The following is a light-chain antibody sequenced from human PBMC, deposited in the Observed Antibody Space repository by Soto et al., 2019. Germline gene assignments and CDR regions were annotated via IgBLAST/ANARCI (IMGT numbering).Light chain of an antibody. Sequence: EMALTQFPGTLSLSPGERAALSCRASQSVGSNYLAWYQQRPGQPPNLLIFGASHRAPDIPDRFSGSGSGTDFTLTISRLEPEDFAVYYCQQYGSSIQTFGQGTKVDIK. CDR1: QSVGSNY. V-gene: IGKV3-20*01. CDR3: QQYGSSIQT. CDR2: GAS. J-gene: IGKJ1*01.